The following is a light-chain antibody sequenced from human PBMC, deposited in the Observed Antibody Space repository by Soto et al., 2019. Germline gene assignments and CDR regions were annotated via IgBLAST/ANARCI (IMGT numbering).Light chain of an antibody. Sequence: EIVLTQSPGTLSLSPGERATLSCRASQSVASKYLAWYQQKPGQAPRLLIYATSIRATGIPDRFSGSGSGTDDPLTISRLEPEDFAVYYCQQFRDSPPRYTFGQGTKLEI. CDR1: QSVASKY. V-gene: IGKV3-20*01. J-gene: IGKJ2*01. CDR2: ATS. CDR3: QQFRDSPPRYT.